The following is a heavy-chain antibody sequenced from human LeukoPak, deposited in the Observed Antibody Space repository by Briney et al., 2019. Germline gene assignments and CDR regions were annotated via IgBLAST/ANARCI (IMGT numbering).Heavy chain of an antibody. Sequence: PSETLSLTCAVYGGSFSGYYWSWIRQPPGKGLEWIGEINHSGSTNYNPSLKSRVTISVDTSKNQFSLKLSSVTAAGTAVYYCARSGSSGYYPTFFYWGQGTLVTVSS. CDR3: ARSGSSGYYPTFFY. D-gene: IGHD3-22*01. CDR2: INHSGST. CDR1: GGSFSGYY. V-gene: IGHV4-34*01. J-gene: IGHJ4*02.